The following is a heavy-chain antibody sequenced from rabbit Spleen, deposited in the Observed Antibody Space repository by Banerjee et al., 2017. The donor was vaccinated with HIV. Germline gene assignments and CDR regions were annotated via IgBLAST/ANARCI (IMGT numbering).Heavy chain of an antibody. CDR3: ARDAGSYDYIDGYFNL. J-gene: IGHJ4*01. Sequence: QEQLVESGGDLVKPGASLTLTCTASGFSLSNNYIMCWVRQAPGKGLEWIACIYAGSSGSTYYASWAKGRVTISKTSSTTVTLQMTSLTAADTATYFCARDAGSYDYIDGYFNLWGPGTLVTVS. V-gene: IGHV1S45*01. CDR1: GFSLSNNYI. CDR2: IYAGSSGST. D-gene: IGHD8-1*01.